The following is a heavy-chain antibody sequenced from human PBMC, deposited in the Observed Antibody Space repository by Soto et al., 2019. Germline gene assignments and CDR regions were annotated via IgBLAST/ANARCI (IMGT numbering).Heavy chain of an antibody. CDR1: GGTVSKSW. V-gene: IGHV5-51*01. Sequence: GAAEKISDEGCGGTVSKSWSGSVRQKPGKGLEWMGIIYTDDSDTRYSPSFQGQVTIAADKSASTAYLQWSSLRASDTAIYYCARHGVSGYLDSPGYLPHWGQGTVVTVSS. CDR3: ARHGVSGYLDSPGYLPH. CDR2: IYTDDSDT. D-gene: IGHD3-9*01. J-gene: IGHJ1*01.